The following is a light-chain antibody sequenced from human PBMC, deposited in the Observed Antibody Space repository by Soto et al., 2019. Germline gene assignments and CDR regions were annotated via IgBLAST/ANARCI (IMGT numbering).Light chain of an antibody. Sequence: DIQMTQSPSSLSAYVGDRVTITCRASEDISNYLAWYQQKPGKVPKLLIYGASTLQSGVPSRFSGSGSGTDFTLTISSLQTEDVATYYCQNYNRAPWTFGQGTKVESK. CDR3: QNYNRAPWT. CDR2: GAS. V-gene: IGKV1-27*01. CDR1: EDISNY. J-gene: IGKJ1*01.